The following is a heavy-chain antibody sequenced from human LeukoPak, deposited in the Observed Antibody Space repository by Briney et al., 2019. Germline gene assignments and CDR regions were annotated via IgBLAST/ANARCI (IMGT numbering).Heavy chain of an antibody. CDR3: AKGYSYGFDY. Sequence: PGGSLRLSCAASGFTSSSAMSWVRQAPGRGLEWVSAIGGTGGNTYYADSVKGRFTISRDNSKNTLFLQMNSLRAEDTAVYYCAKGYSYGFDYWGQGTLVTVSS. J-gene: IGHJ4*02. CDR2: IGGTGGNT. CDR1: GFTSSSA. V-gene: IGHV3-23*01. D-gene: IGHD5-18*01.